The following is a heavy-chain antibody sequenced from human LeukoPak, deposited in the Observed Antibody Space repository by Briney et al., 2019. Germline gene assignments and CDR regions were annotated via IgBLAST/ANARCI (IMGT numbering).Heavy chain of an antibody. CDR3: ARVGYYYDSSGYYYVFDY. D-gene: IGHD3-22*01. CDR1: GYTFTSYA. V-gene: IGHV1-3*01. J-gene: IGHJ4*02. CDR2: INAGNGNT. Sequence: GASVKVSCKASGYTFTSYAMHWVRQAPGQRLEWMGWINAGNGNTKYSQKFQGRVTITRDTSASTAYMELSSLRSEDTVVYYCARVGYYYDSSGYYYVFDYWGQGTLVTVSS.